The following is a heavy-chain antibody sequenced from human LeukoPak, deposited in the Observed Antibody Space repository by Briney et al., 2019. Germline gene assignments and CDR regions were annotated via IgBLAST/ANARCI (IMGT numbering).Heavy chain of an antibody. CDR1: GFTFSSYG. Sequence: GGSLRLSCAASGFTFSSYGMSWVRQAPGKGLEWVSAISGSGGSTYYADSVKGRFTISRDNAKNSLYLQMNSLRAEDTAVYYCARDRSSYDFWSGYPYYFDYWGQGTLVTVSS. CDR2: ISGSGGST. D-gene: IGHD3-3*01. V-gene: IGHV3-23*01. J-gene: IGHJ4*02. CDR3: ARDRSSYDFWSGYPYYFDY.